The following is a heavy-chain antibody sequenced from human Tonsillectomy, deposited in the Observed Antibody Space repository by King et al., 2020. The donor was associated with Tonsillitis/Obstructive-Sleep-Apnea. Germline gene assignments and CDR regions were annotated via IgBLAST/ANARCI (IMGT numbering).Heavy chain of an antibody. CDR2: INHSGST. CDR3: ARGVKWAVPTGNSPVGYYYYYMDV. V-gene: IGHV4-34*01. CDR1: GGSFSGYY. D-gene: IGHD2-2*01. Sequence: VQLQQWGAGLLKPSETLSLTCAVYGGSFSGYYWSWIRQPPGKGLEWIGEINHSGSTNYNPSLKSRVTISVDTSKNQFSLKLSSVTAADTAVYYCARGVKWAVPTGNSPVGYYYYYMDVWGKGTTVTVSS. J-gene: IGHJ6*03.